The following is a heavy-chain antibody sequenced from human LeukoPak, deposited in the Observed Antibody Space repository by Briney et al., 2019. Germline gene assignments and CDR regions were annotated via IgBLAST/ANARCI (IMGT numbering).Heavy chain of an antibody. CDR2: IYSGGST. CDR1: GVTVSSNH. V-gene: IGHV3-53*01. CDR3: ARDLGYCTNGVCHTRFDY. J-gene: IGHJ4*02. Sequence: GGSLRLSCVASGVTVSSNHMSWVRQAPGKGLEWVSVIYSGGSTYYADSVKGRFTISRDNSKNTLYLQMNSLRAEDTAVYYCARDLGYCTNGVCHTRFDYWGQGTLVAVSS. D-gene: IGHD2-8*01.